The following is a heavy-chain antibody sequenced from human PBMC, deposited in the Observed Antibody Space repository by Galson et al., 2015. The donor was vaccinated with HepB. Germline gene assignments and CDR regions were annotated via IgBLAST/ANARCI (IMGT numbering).Heavy chain of an antibody. CDR1: GFTFSSYG. J-gene: IGHJ4*02. V-gene: IGHV3-30*18. CDR3: AKDTRPAITMVRGVPLDY. Sequence: SLRLSCAASGFTFSSYGIHWVRQAPGKGLEWVAVISYDGGNKYYADSVKGRFTISRDNSKNTLYLQMNSLRAEETAVYYCAKDTRPAITMVRGVPLDYWGQGTLVTVSS. CDR2: ISYDGGNK. D-gene: IGHD3-10*01.